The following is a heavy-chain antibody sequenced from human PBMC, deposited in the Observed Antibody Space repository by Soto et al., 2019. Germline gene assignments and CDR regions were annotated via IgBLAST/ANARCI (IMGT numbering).Heavy chain of an antibody. CDR3: GGYCSGGSCRNWFDP. D-gene: IGHD2-15*01. Sequence: QVQLVESGGGVVQPGRSLRLSCAASGFTFSSYGMHWVRQAPGKGLEWVAVISYDGSNKYYADSVKGRFTISRDNSKNTLYLLMNCLRAEDTAVYYCGGYCSGGSCRNWFDPWGQGTLVTVSS. V-gene: IGHV3-30*03. J-gene: IGHJ5*02. CDR1: GFTFSSYG. CDR2: ISYDGSNK.